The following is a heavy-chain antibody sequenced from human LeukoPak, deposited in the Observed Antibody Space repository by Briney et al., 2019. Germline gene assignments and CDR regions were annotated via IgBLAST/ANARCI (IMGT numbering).Heavy chain of an antibody. CDR2: IKQDGSEK. J-gene: IGHJ4*02. CDR3: AREATAYYFDY. CDR1: GFTFSSYW. Sequence: GGSLRLSCAASGFTFSSYWMSWVRQAPGKGLEWVANIKQDGSEKYYVDSVKGRFTISRGNAKNSLYLQMNSLRAEDTAVYYCAREATAYYFDYWGQGTLVTVSS. V-gene: IGHV3-7*03.